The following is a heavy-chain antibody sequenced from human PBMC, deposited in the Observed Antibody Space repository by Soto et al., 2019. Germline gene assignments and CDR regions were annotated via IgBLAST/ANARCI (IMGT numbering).Heavy chain of an antibody. CDR3: ARSPNYDFWSGYSRTPDFDY. J-gene: IGHJ4*02. V-gene: IGHV1-2*04. D-gene: IGHD3-3*01. CDR1: GYTFTGYY. CDR2: INPNSGGT. Sequence: VKVSCKASGYTFTGYYMHWARQAPGQGLEWMGWINPNSGGTNYAQKFQGWVTMTRDTSISTAYMELSRLRSDDTAVYYCARSPNYDFWSGYSRTPDFDYWGQGTLVTVSS.